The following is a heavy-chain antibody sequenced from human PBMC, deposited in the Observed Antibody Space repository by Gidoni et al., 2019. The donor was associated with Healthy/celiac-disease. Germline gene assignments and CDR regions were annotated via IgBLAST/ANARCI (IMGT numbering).Heavy chain of an antibody. V-gene: IGHV4-30-4*01. J-gene: IGHJ5*02. CDR2: IYYSGST. CDR3: ARDLDTAIATGWFDP. Sequence: QVQLQESGPGLVTPSQTLSLPCTVPGGSISSGDYSWSCIRQPPGKGLEWIGYIYYSGSTYYNPSLKSRVTISVDTFKNQFSLKLSSGTAADTAVYYCARDLDTAIATGWFDPWGQGTLVTVSS. CDR1: GGSISSGDYS. D-gene: IGHD5-18*01.